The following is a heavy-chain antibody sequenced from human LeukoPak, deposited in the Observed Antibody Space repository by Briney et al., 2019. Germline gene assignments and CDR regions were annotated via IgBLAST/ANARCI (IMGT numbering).Heavy chain of an antibody. CDR1: GGSISSYF. D-gene: IGHD3-22*01. CDR3: ARGYDGSGRYHIGFDY. Sequence: SETLSLTCTVSGGSISSYFWSWIRQPPGKGLEWIGYIYDSGSSSYNPSLKSRLTISVDTTKNQFSLKLSSVTAADTAVYYCARGYDGSGRYHIGFDYWGQGTLVTVSS. J-gene: IGHJ4*02. V-gene: IGHV4-59*01. CDR2: IYDSGSS.